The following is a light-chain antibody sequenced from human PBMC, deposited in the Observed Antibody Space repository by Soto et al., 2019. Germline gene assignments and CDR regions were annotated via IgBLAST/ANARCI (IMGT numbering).Light chain of an antibody. V-gene: IGLV1-51*02. CDR3: VSWDSSLITVV. CDR2: ESD. Sequence: QPVLTQPPSVSAAPGQKVTISCSGSPSNIGKNFVSWYQQLPGTAPKLLIYESDKRPSGIPDRFSGSESGTSATLAITGLQTGDEADYYCVSWDSSLITVVFGGGTQLTVL. CDR1: PSNIGKNF. J-gene: IGLJ7*01.